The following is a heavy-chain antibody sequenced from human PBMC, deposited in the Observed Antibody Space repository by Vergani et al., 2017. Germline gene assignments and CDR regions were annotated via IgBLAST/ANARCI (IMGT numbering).Heavy chain of an antibody. D-gene: IGHD3-22*01. J-gene: IGHJ4*02. Sequence: EVQLVESGGGLVKPGGSLRLSCAASGFTFSNAWMSWVRQAPGKGLECVGRIKSKTDGGTTDYAAPVKGRFTISRDDSKNTLYLQMNSLKTEDTAVYYCTTAPQYYYDSSGYSRPFDYWGQGTLVTVSS. CDR3: TTAPQYYYDSSGYSRPFDY. CDR1: GFTFSNAW. CDR2: IKSKTDGGTT. V-gene: IGHV3-15*01.